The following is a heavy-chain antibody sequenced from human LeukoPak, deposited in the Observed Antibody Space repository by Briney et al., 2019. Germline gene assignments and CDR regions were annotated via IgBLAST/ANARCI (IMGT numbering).Heavy chain of an antibody. CDR3: ARGLVGTTGEQNWYDP. CDR1: GGSISSYY. V-gene: IGHV4-4*07. J-gene: IGHJ5*02. CDR2: IHTSGNT. Sequence: PSETLSLTCSVSGGSISSYYWSWIRQPAGKGLEWIGRIHTSGNTNYNPSLKSRVTISVDKSKIQFSLKLSSVTAADTAVYYCARGLVGTTGEQNWYDPWGQGTLVTVSS. D-gene: IGHD1-26*01.